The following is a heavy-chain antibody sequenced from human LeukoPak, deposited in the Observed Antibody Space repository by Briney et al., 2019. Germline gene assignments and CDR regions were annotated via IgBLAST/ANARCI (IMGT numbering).Heavy chain of an antibody. J-gene: IGHJ4*02. CDR3: AKTGQFDY. CDR2: ITGSGGNT. CDR1: GFTFSSYA. Sequence: SGGSLRLSCVASGFTFSSYAMGWVRQAPGKGLEWVSTITGSGGNTFYADPVKGRFAVSRDNSKNTLYLQMNSLRAEDTAVYYCAKTGQFDYWGQGTLVTVFS. V-gene: IGHV3-23*01. D-gene: IGHD7-27*01.